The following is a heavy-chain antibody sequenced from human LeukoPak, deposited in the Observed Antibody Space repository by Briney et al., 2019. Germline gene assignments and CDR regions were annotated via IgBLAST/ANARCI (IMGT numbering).Heavy chain of an antibody. D-gene: IGHD6-19*01. CDR3: AKXXNSGWYGGDFDY. CDR2: ISGSGGST. J-gene: IGHJ4*02. CDR1: GFTFSSYA. Sequence: GGSLRLSCAASGFTFSSYAMSWVRQAPGKGLEWVSAISGSGGSTYYADSVKGRFTISRDNSKNTLYLQMNSLRAEDTAVYYCAKXXNSGWYGGDFDYWGQGTLVTVSS. V-gene: IGHV3-23*01.